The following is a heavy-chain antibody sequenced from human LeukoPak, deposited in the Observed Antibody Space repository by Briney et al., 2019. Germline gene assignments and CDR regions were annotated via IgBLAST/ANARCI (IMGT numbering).Heavy chain of an antibody. CDR3: AREHYGSGSFDY. CDR2: ISSSGSTI. J-gene: IGHJ4*02. V-gene: IGHV3-48*03. D-gene: IGHD3-10*01. Sequence: PGGSLRLSCAASGFTFSSYETSWIRQAPGKGLEWVSYISSSGSTIYYADSVKGRFTISRDNAKNSLYLQMNSLRAEDTAVYYCAREHYGSGSFDYWGQGTLVTVSS. CDR1: GFTFSSYE.